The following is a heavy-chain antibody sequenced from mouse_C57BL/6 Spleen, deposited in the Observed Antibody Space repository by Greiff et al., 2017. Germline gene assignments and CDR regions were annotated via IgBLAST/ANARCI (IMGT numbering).Heavy chain of an antibody. V-gene: IGHV1-50*01. CDR2: IDPSDSYT. J-gene: IGHJ4*01. D-gene: IGHD1-1*01. CDR3: ARSYYYGSSYPHYYAMDY. CDR1: GYTFTSYW. Sequence: QVQLQQPGAELVKPGASVKLSCKASGYTFTSYWMQWVKQRPGQGLEWIGEIDPSDSYTNYNQKFKGKATLTVDTSSSTAYMQLSSLTSEDSAVYYCARSYYYGSSYPHYYAMDYWGQGTSVTVSS.